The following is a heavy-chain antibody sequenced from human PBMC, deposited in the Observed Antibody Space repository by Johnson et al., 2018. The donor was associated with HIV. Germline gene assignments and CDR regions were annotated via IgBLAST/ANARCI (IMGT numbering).Heavy chain of an antibody. CDR3: AKESFRVGTTMAESGAFDI. CDR1: GFTFDNHA. V-gene: IGHV3-9*01. CDR2: IRWNSGSI. J-gene: IGHJ3*02. Sequence: EVQLVESGGGLVQPGRSLRLSCAASGFTFDNHAMHWVRQAPGKGLEWVSGIRWNSGSIAYADSVKGRFTISRDNAKNTLYLQMNSLRAEDTALYYCAKESFRVGTTMAESGAFDIWGQGTMVTVSS. D-gene: IGHD5-18*01.